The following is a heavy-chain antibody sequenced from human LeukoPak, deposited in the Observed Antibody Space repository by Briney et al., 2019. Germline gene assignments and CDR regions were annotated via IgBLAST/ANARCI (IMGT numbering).Heavy chain of an antibody. D-gene: IGHD6-13*01. CDR1: GFSFSGYW. Sequence: GGSLRPSCTTSGFSFSGYWMHWVRQAPGKGLEWVANIKQDGNQNYYVDSVRGRFTISRDNSKNSLYLQMDSLRVDDTAVYYCARDVEMFSTTWSDAFDIWGQGTMVTVSS. CDR2: IKQDGNQN. CDR3: ARDVEMFSTTWSDAFDI. V-gene: IGHV3-7*01. J-gene: IGHJ3*02.